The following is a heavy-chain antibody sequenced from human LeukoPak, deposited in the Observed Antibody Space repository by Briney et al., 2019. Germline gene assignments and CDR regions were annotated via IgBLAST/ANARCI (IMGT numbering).Heavy chain of an antibody. D-gene: IGHD2-2*01. V-gene: IGHV3-53*01. CDR3: ARRTPYCSCSSCYFDY. CDR1: GFTVSSNY. CDR2: IYSGGST. J-gene: IGHJ4*02. Sequence: GGSLRLSCAASGFTVSSNYMTWVRQAPGKGLEWVSVIYSGGSTYYVDSVKGRFTISRDNSKNTLYLQMNSLRAEDTAVYYCARRTPYCSCSSCYFDYWGQGTLVTVSS.